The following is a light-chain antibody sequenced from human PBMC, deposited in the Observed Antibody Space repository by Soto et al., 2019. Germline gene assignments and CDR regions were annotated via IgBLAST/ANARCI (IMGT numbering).Light chain of an antibody. V-gene: IGLV2-23*02. CDR3: CSYAGSSTPVI. Sequence: QSVLTQPASVSGSPGQSITISCTGTSSDVGSYNLVSWYQQHPGKAPKLMIYEVSKRPSGVSHRFSGSKSGNTASLTISGLQAEDEADYYCCSYAGSSTPVIFGTGTKVTVL. CDR1: SSDVGSYNL. J-gene: IGLJ1*01. CDR2: EVS.